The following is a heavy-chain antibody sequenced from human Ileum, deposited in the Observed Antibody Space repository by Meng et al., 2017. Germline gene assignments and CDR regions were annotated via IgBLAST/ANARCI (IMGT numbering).Heavy chain of an antibody. J-gene: IGHJ4*02. CDR1: AYSFTNYG. D-gene: IGHD2-2*01. CDR2: TSTYNSNR. Sequence: QVHLVQSGPEVRKPGASVKVSCPASAYSFTNYGINWVRQAPGKGLEWMGWTSTYNSNRNYAQSLQGRVTMTTDTSTTTAYMELRSLTFDDTAVYYCARGRHCSSTTRYLSDSWGQGTLVTVSS. CDR3: ARGRHCSSTTRYLSDS. V-gene: IGHV1-18*01.